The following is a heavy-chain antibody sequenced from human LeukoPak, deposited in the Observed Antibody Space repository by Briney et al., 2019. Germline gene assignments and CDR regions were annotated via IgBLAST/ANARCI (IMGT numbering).Heavy chain of an antibody. V-gene: IGHV4-39*07. D-gene: IGHD5-12*01. CDR3: AKFLVAYAFDI. J-gene: IGHJ3*02. CDR2: IYYSGST. Sequence: SETLSLTCTVSGGSISSSSYYWGWIRQPPGKGLEWIGSIYYSGSTYYNPSLKSRVTISVDTSKNQFSLKLSSVTAADTAVYYCAKFLVAYAFDIWGQGTMVTVSS. CDR1: GGSISSSSYY.